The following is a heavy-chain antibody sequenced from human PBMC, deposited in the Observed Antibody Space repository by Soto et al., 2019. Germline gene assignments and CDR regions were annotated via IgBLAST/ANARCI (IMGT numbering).Heavy chain of an antibody. CDR3: AREMTTTLTVYYYYGMDV. V-gene: IGHV1-46*01. D-gene: IGHD4-17*01. CDR2: INPSGGST. J-gene: IGHJ6*02. CDR1: GYTFTSYY. Sequence: QVQLVQSGAEVKKPGASVKVSCKASGYTFTSYYMHWVRQAPGQGLEWMGIINPSGGSTSYAQKFQGRVTMTRDTSTSTGYMEMSSLRADDTAVYYCAREMTTTLTVYYYYGMDVWGQGTTVTVA.